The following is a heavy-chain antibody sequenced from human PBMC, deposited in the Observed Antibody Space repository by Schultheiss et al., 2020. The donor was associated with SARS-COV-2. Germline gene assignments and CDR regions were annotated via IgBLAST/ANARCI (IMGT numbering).Heavy chain of an antibody. Sequence: GESLKISCAASGFTFSSYSMNWVRQAPGKGLEWVALISYDGSNKYYADSAKGRFTISRDNSKNTLYLQMNSLRAEDTAVYYCARERHYDFWSGYGYYYYGMDVWGQGTTVTVSS. CDR2: ISYDGSNK. CDR3: ARERHYDFWSGYGYYYYGMDV. V-gene: IGHV3-30*03. D-gene: IGHD3-3*01. CDR1: GFTFSSYS. J-gene: IGHJ6*02.